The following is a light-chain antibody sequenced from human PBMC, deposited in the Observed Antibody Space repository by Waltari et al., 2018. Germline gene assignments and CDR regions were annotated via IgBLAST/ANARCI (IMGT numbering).Light chain of an antibody. J-gene: IGKJ2*02. CDR3: QQANGFPRT. V-gene: IGKV1-12*01. CDR2: GAS. Sequence: DIQMTQSPSSVSASVGDRVTISCRASQNINNWLAWYQQKPGKAADLLIYGASTLQSGVPSRFSGSGFGTNFTLSISSLQTGDVATYYCQQANGFPRTFGQGTKLEIK. CDR1: QNINNW.